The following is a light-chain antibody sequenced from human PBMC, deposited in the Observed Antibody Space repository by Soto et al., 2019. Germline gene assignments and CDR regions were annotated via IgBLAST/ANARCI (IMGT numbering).Light chain of an antibody. Sequence: EIVLTQSPGTLSLSPRERATLSFRASQSVSSSYLAWYQQRPGQAPRLLIYGASSRVTGIPDKFSGSGSGTDFTLTISSLEPEDFAVYYCQQYGSSPYTFGQGTKVDIK. J-gene: IGKJ2*01. CDR2: GAS. CDR1: QSVSSSY. CDR3: QQYGSSPYT. V-gene: IGKV3-20*01.